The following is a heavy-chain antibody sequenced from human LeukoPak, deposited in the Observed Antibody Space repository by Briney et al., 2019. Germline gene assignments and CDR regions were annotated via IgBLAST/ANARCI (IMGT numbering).Heavy chain of an antibody. V-gene: IGHV1-69*05. Sequence: SVKVSCKASRGTFSSYAISWVRQAPGQGLEWMGRIIPIFGTANYAQKFQGRVTITTDESTSTAYMELSSLRSEDTAVYYCARSDNDAFDIWGQGTMVTVSS. CDR3: ARSDNDAFDI. CDR2: IIPIFGTA. D-gene: IGHD2-21*01. J-gene: IGHJ3*02. CDR1: RGTFSSYA.